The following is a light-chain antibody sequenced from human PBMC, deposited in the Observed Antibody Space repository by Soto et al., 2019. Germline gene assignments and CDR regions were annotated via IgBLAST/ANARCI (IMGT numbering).Light chain of an antibody. CDR3: QQLNSYPRT. V-gene: IGKV1-17*01. Sequence: DIQMTQSPSSLSASVGDIVTITCRASQNIINYLNWYQQKPGEAPKLLMYAAFSLQSGAPSRFSGSGSGTEFTLTISSLQPEDFATYYCQQLNSYPRTFGQGTRLEIK. CDR2: AAF. CDR1: QNIINY. J-gene: IGKJ5*01.